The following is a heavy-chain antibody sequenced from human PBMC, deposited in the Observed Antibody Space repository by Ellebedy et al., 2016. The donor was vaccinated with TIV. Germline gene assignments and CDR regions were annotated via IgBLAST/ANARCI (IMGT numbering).Heavy chain of an antibody. J-gene: IGHJ3*02. CDR1: GFTFSSYS. V-gene: IGHV3-48*04. Sequence: GESLKISCAASGFTFSSYSMNWVRQAPGKGLEWVSYISSSSSTIYYADSVKGRFTISRDNAKNPLYLQMNSLRAEDTAVYYCEKDAITMIVVYSGAFDIWGQGTMVTVSS. CDR2: ISSSSSTI. CDR3: EKDAITMIVVYSGAFDI. D-gene: IGHD3-22*01.